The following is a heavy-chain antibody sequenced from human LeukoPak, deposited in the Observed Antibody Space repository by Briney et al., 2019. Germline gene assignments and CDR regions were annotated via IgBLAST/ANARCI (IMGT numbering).Heavy chain of an antibody. D-gene: IGHD3-9*01. CDR3: ATDKPHYDILTGYYSAFDI. CDR1: GYTFTSYD. V-gene: IGHV1-8*01. J-gene: IGHJ3*02. CDR2: MNPNSGNT. Sequence: ASVKVSCKASGYTFTSYDINWVRQATGQGLEWMGWMNPNSGNTGYAQKFQGRVTMTRNTSISTAYMELSSLRSEDTAVYYCATDKPHYDILTGYYSAFDIWGQGTMVTVSS.